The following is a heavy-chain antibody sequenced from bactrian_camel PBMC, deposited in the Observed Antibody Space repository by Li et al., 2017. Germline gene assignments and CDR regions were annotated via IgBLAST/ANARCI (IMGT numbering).Heavy chain of an antibody. J-gene: IGHJ4*01. V-gene: IGHV3S19*01. Sequence: DVQLVESGGGLAQPGGSLRLSCAASGFTFSNNWMHWVRQAPGKGLEWVSSIYTGDGSTKSADSVKGRFTISRDNTKNMLYLQMTALEPEDMALYYCAARPLAGNSPIAYDYWGQGTQVTVS. CDR1: GFTFSNNW. CDR3: AARPLAGNSPIAYDY. D-gene: IGHD6*01. CDR2: IYTGDGST.